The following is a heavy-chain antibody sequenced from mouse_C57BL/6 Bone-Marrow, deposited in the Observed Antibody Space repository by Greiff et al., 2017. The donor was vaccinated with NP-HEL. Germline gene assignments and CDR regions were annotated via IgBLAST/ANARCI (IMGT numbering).Heavy chain of an antibody. CDR3: ARDWNYGSSYVYFDV. CDR1: GFSLSTFGMG. Sequence: QVTLKVCGPGILQPSQTLSLTCSFSGFSLSTFGMGVGWIRQPSGKGLEWLAHIWWDDDKYYNPALKSRLPISKDTSKNQVFLKIANVDTADTATYYCARDWNYGSSYVYFDVWGTGTTVTVSS. V-gene: IGHV8-8*01. D-gene: IGHD1-1*01. J-gene: IGHJ1*03. CDR2: IWWDDDK.